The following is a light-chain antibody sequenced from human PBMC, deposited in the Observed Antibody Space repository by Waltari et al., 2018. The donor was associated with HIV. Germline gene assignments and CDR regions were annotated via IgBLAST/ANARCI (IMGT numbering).Light chain of an antibody. Sequence: HSPLSHRASASRCPVHCIPLSSTLTPTVAWGYNLVSWYQQHPGKAPKLMIYEVSKRPSGVSNRFSGSKSGNTASLTISGLQAEDEADYYCSSYAGSSTLVFGGGTKLTVL. CDR2: EVS. J-gene: IGLJ2*01. CDR3: SSYAGSSTLV. V-gene: IGLV2-23*02. CDR1: PTVAWGYNL.